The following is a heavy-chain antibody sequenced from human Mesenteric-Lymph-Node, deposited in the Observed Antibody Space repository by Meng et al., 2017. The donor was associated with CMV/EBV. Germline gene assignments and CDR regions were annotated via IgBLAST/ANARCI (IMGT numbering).Heavy chain of an antibody. Sequence: SGFPFSGFAMNWVRRAPGKGLEWVSMVASGGNKYYADSVRGRFRVSRDNSASTLYLQMDSLRTEDTAIYYCVRGSHSSTWHGRYYFDTWGQGVLVTVSS. CDR1: GFPFSGFA. J-gene: IGHJ4*02. CDR2: VASGGNK. D-gene: IGHD6-13*01. V-gene: IGHV3-23*01. CDR3: VRGSHSSTWHGRYYFDT.